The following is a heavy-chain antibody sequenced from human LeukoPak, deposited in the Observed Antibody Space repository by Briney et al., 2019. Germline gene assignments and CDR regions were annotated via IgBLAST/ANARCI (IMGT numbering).Heavy chain of an antibody. Sequence: GGSLRLSCAASGFTFSSYWMTWVRQAPGKGLEWVANIKQDGSKKSYVDSVEGRFTISRDNAKNSLYLQMNSLRAEDTAIYYCTRVGYIDEGIDYWGQGTLVTVSS. V-gene: IGHV3-7*04. CDR1: GFTFSSYW. D-gene: IGHD5-24*01. CDR2: IKQDGSKK. J-gene: IGHJ4*02. CDR3: TRVGYIDEGIDY.